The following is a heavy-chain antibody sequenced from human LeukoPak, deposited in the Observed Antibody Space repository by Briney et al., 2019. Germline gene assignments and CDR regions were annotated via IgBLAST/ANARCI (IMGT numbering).Heavy chain of an antibody. D-gene: IGHD3-10*01. J-gene: IGHJ4*02. CDR1: GFTFSSYA. Sequence: GGSLRLSCAASGFTFSSYAMHWVRQAPGKGLEWVAVISYDGSNKYYADSVKGRFTISRDNSKNTLYLQMNSLRAEDTAVYYCAREEKWFGDLANEGYYFDYWGQGTLVTVSS. V-gene: IGHV3-30*04. CDR2: ISYDGSNK. CDR3: AREEKWFGDLANEGYYFDY.